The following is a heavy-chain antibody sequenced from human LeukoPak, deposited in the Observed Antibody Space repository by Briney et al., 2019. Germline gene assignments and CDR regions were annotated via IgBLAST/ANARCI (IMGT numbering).Heavy chain of an antibody. CDR1: GFTFDDYA. J-gene: IGHJ4*02. CDR2: ISWNSGSI. Sequence: GRSLRLSCAASGFTFDDYAMHWVRQAPGRGLEWVSSISWNSGSIGYADSVKGRITISRDSAKNSLYLEMNSLRAEDTALYDCAKGYGYSYRSVIDYWGQGTLVTVSS. V-gene: IGHV3-9*01. CDR3: AKGYGYSYRSVIDY. D-gene: IGHD5-18*01.